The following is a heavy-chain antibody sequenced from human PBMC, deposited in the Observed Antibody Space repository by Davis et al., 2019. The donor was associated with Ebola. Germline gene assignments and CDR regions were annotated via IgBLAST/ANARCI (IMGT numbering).Heavy chain of an antibody. Sequence: MPSETLSLTCAVSGASFSDYHWSWLRQSPEKGLEWIGQINHRGDTYYNPSLQSRLTISIDTSKTQFPLRLSSVAAADTAVYFCARGGKFYSDYPRSNKFDFWGQGTLVTVSS. D-gene: IGHD4-11*01. CDR1: GASFSDYH. CDR3: ARGGKFYSDYPRSNKFDF. V-gene: IGHV4-34*01. J-gene: IGHJ4*02. CDR2: INHRGDT.